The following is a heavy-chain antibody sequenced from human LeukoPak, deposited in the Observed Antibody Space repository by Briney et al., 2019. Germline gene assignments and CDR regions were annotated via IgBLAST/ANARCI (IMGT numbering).Heavy chain of an antibody. CDR2: IFYSGST. CDR3: ARGRRWYSGSYYRWCWFDP. CDR1: SGSISTSNYY. V-gene: IGHV4-39*07. J-gene: IGHJ5*02. Sequence: SETLSLTCTVSSGSISTSNYYWGWVRQPPGKALEWIGNIFYSGSTYYSPSLKSRVTISVDTSKNQFSLKLSSVTAADTAVYYCARGRRWYSGSYYRWCWFDPWGQGTLVTVSS. D-gene: IGHD1-26*01.